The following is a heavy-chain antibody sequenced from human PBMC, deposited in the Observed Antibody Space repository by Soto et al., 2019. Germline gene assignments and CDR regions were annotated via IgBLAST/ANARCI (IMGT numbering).Heavy chain of an antibody. CDR1: GYTFTGYY. CDR2: INPNSGGT. V-gene: IGHV1-2*04. Sequence: ASVKVSCKASGYTFTGYYMHWVRQAPGQGLEWMGWINPNSGGTNYAQKFQGWVTMTRDTSISTAYMELSRLRSDDTAVYYCARDRWESNGNSPYYYYCGMDVWGQGTTVTVAS. CDR3: ARDRWESNGNSPYYYYCGMDV. J-gene: IGHJ6*02. D-gene: IGHD1-26*01.